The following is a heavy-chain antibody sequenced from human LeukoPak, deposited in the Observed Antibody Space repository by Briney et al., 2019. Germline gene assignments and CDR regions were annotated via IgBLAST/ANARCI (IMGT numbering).Heavy chain of an antibody. Sequence: GGSLRLSCAASGFTVSNYYMSWVRQPPGKGLEWVSVIYSGGSTYYADSVKGRFTLSRDNSKNTLYVQMNSLRAEDTAVYYCAKDRKVKAPPDGMDVWGQGTTVTVSS. CDR1: GFTVSNYY. V-gene: IGHV3-53*01. CDR3: AKDRKVKAPPDGMDV. J-gene: IGHJ6*02. CDR2: IYSGGST.